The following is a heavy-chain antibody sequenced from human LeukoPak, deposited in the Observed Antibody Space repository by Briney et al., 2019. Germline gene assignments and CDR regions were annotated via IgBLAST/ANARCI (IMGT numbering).Heavy chain of an antibody. CDR2: ISYDGSNK. CDR3: ARDLRYSSGWYDYYYYGMDV. V-gene: IGHV3-30*04. Sequence: GGSLRLSCAASGFTFSSYAMHWVRQAPGKGLEWEAVISYDGSNKYYADSVKGRFTISRDNSKNTLYLQMNSLRAEDTAVYYCARDLRYSSGWYDYYYYGMDVWGKGTTVTVSS. D-gene: IGHD6-19*01. CDR1: GFTFSSYA. J-gene: IGHJ6*04.